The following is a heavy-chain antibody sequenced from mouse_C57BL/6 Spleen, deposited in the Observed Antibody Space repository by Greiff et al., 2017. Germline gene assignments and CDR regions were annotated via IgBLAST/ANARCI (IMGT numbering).Heavy chain of an antibody. Sequence: QVQLKESGPGLVQPSQSLSITCTVSGFSLTSYGVHWVRQSPGKGLEWLGVIWSGGSTDYNAAFISRLSISKDNSKSQVFFKMSSLQADDTAIYYCARSWVTSGFAYWGQGTLVTVSA. CDR2: IWSGGST. D-gene: IGHD2-2*01. V-gene: IGHV2-2*01. CDR3: ARSWVTSGFAY. J-gene: IGHJ3*01. CDR1: GFSLTSYG.